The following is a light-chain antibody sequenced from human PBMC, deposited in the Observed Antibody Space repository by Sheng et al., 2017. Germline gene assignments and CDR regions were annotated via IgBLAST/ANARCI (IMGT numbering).Light chain of an antibody. CDR1: QSVAGRY. V-gene: IGKV3-20*01. CDR2: GTS. Sequence: EIVLTQSPGTLSLSLGERATLSCRASQSVAGRYLAWYQQKPGQAPRLIIYGTSSRATGIPDRFSGSGSGTDFTLTISRLEPEDFALYYCQQYGSSPQTFGQGTKLEIK. J-gene: IGKJ2*01. CDR3: QQYGSSPQT.